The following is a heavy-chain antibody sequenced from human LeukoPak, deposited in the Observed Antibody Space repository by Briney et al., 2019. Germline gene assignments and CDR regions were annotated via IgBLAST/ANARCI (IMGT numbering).Heavy chain of an antibody. CDR3: AREGPSEAAGRRYYFDY. J-gene: IGHJ4*02. V-gene: IGHV3-53*01. CDR2: IYSGGST. D-gene: IGHD6-13*01. CDR1: GFTVSSNY. Sequence: GGSLRLSCAASGFTVSSNYMSWGRQAPGKGLEWGSVIYSGGSTYYADSVKGRFTISRDKSKNTLYLQMNSLRAEDTAVYYCAREGPSEAAGRRYYFDYWGQGTLVTVSS.